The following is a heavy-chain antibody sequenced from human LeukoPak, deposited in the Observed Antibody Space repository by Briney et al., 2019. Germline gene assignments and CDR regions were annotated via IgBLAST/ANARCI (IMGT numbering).Heavy chain of an antibody. Sequence: SGGSLRLSCAASGFTFSSYSMNWVRQAPGKGLEWVSSISSSSSYIYYADSVKGRFTISRDNAKNSLYLQMNSLRAEDTAVYYCARSHGSSPSIAPFDYWGQGTLVTVSS. J-gene: IGHJ4*02. CDR3: ARSHGSSPSIAPFDY. CDR2: ISSSSSYI. CDR1: GFTFSSYS. V-gene: IGHV3-21*01. D-gene: IGHD6-6*01.